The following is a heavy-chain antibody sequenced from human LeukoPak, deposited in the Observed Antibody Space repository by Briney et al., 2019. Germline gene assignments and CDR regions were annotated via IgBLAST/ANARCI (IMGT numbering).Heavy chain of an antibody. CDR1: GFTFNNYA. V-gene: IGHV3-9*01. Sequence: GRSLRLSCAASGFTFNNYAMHWVRQAPGKGLEWLSIISWNSGYIGYADSVKGRFTISRDNAKKSLDLQMNSLRAEDTAFYYCAKVRGTYSSGYFFDYWGQGTLVTVSS. J-gene: IGHJ4*02. CDR2: ISWNSGYI. CDR3: AKVRGTYSSGYFFDY. D-gene: IGHD6-19*01.